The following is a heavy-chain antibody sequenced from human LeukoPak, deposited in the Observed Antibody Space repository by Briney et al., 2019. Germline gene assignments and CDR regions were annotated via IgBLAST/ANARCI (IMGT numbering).Heavy chain of an antibody. CDR1: GSTFSDYY. CDR3: ARVGGRYSGYDWDYYYYMDV. CDR2: ISSSATII. J-gene: IGHJ6*03. Sequence: GGSLRLSCAASGSTFSDYYMSWIRQAPGKGLEWLSYISSSATIIYYADSVKGRFTISRDNAKNSLYLQMNSLRAEDTAVYYCARVGGRYSGYDWDYYYYMDVWGKGTTVTISS. V-gene: IGHV3-11*01. D-gene: IGHD5-12*01.